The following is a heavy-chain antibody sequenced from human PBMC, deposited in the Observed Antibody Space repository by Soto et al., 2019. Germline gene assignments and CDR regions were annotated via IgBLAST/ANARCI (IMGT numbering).Heavy chain of an antibody. CDR1: GYTFSNYD. J-gene: IGHJ4*02. CDR3: GRVTIAVAGWAFDS. D-gene: IGHD6-19*01. Sequence: QVQLVQSGAEVKKPGASVKVSCKASGYTFSNYDISWVRQAPGQGLEWMGWISTNNGNTDHAQKLQGRVTMTTDTSTTTAYMELRSLRSDDTAVYYCGRVTIAVAGWAFDSWGQGTLVTVSS. CDR2: ISTNNGNT. V-gene: IGHV1-18*04.